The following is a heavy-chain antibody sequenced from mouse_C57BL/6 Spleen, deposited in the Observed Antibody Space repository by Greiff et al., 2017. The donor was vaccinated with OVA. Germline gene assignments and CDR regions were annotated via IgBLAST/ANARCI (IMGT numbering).Heavy chain of an antibody. CDR2: IHPNSGST. Sequence: QVQLQQPGAELVKPGASVKLSCKASGYTFTSYWMHWVKQRPGQGLEWIGMIHPNSGSTNSNAKFKSKATLTVDKSSSTAYMQLSSLTSEDSAVYYCARSPIYDGYYAMDYWGQGTSVTVSS. CDR3: ARSPIYDGYYAMDY. V-gene: IGHV1-64*01. J-gene: IGHJ4*01. D-gene: IGHD2-3*01. CDR1: GYTFTSYW.